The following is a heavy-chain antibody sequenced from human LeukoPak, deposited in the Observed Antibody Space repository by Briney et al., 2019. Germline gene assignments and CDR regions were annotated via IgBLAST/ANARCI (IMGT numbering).Heavy chain of an antibody. J-gene: IGHJ3*02. Sequence: GGSLRLSCAASGFTVSSNYTSWVRQAPGKGLEWVSVIYSGGSTYYADSVKGRFTISRDNSKNTLYLQMNSLRAEDTAVYYCAKVRMITMIAYDAFDIWGQGTVVTVSS. CDR3: AKVRMITMIAYDAFDI. CDR2: IYSGGST. V-gene: IGHV3-66*01. CDR1: GFTVSSNY. D-gene: IGHD3-22*01.